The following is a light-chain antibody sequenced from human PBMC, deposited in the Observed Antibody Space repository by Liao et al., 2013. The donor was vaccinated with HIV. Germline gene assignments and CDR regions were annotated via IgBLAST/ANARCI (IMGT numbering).Light chain of an antibody. CDR1: DIGSKS. CDR2: YDS. V-gene: IGLV3-21*04. J-gene: IGLJ3*02. CDR3: QVWDSSSDHWG. Sequence: SYELTQPPSVSVAPGKTARIACGGYDIGSKSVHWYQQKPGQAPVLVIYYDSDRPSGIPERFSGSNSGNTATLIISRVEAGDEADYYCQVWDSSSDHWGFGGGTKLTVL.